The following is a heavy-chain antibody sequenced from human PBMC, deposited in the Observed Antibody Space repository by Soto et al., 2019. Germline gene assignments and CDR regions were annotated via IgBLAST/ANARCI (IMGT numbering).Heavy chain of an antibody. D-gene: IGHD2-2*01. CDR3: ARADSTRQGPSYNWFDP. CDR2: ISAYNGNT. J-gene: IGHJ5*02. Sequence: EASVKVSCKASGYTFTSYGISWVRQAPGQGLEWMGWISAYNGNTNYAQKLQGRVTMTTDTSTSTAYMELRSLRSDDTAVYYCARADSTRQGPSYNWFDPWGQGTLVTVSS. V-gene: IGHV1-18*01. CDR1: GYTFTSYG.